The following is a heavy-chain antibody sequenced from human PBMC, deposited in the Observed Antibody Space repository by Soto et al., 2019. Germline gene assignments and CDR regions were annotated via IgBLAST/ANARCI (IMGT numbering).Heavy chain of an antibody. CDR3: AREDSGYCSSTSCPPY. D-gene: IGHD2-2*03. V-gene: IGHV3-21*01. J-gene: IGHJ4*02. CDR2: ISSSSSYI. Sequence: PGGSLRLSCAASGFTFSSYSMNWVRQAPGKGLEWVSSISSSSSYIYYADSVKGRFTISRDNAKNSLYLQMNSLRAEDTAVYYCAREDSGYCSSTSCPPYWGQGTLVTVSS. CDR1: GFTFSSYS.